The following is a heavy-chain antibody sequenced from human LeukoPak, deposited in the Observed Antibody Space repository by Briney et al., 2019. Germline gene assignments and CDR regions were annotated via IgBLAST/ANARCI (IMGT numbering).Heavy chain of an antibody. V-gene: IGHV3-23*01. J-gene: IGHJ5*01. D-gene: IGHD3-22*01. CDR1: GFTFYMYA. CDR3: AKDRPNFHENSGHYYRRDGDS. CDR2: MCGTAGCT. Sequence: GGSLRLPCQASGFTFYMYAMSWVRQAPGKGLEWVASMCGTAGCTFYPDSVKGRFTISRDNSKNVLYLRMNSLTAEDTAIYYCAKDRPNFHENSGHYYRRDGDSWGQGTLVTVSS.